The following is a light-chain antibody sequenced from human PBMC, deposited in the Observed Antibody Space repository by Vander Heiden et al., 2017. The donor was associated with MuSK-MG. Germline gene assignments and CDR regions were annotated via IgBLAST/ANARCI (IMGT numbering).Light chain of an antibody. V-gene: IGKV3-11*01. CDR2: DAS. CDR3: QQRYMWPLT. Sequence: ESMLTPSPATLSLSPGETATLSCRARQTINNYLAWYQQKPGQPPRLLIYDASKRATGIPARFSGSGSGTDFALTISSLEPEDFAVYYCQQRYMWPLTSGGGTKVEIK. J-gene: IGKJ4*01. CDR1: QTINNY.